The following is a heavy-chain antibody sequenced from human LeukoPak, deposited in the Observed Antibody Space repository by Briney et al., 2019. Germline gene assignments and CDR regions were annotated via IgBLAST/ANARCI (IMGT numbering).Heavy chain of an antibody. V-gene: IGHV4-59*01. J-gene: IGHJ4*02. CDR2: IYYSGST. CDR3: AREARYGEPFDY. Sequence: SETLSLTCTVSGGSISSYYWSWIRQPPGKGLEWIGYIYYSGSTNYNPSLKSRVTISVDTSKNQFSLKLSSVTAADTAVYYCAREARYGEPFDYRGQGTLVTVSS. D-gene: IGHD4-17*01. CDR1: GGSISSYY.